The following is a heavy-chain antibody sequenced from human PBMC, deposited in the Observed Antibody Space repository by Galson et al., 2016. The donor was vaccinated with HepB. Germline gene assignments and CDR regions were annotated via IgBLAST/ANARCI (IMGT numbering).Heavy chain of an antibody. CDR1: GFTVSDNY. Sequence: SLRLSCAASGFTVSDNYITWVRQAPGKGLEWVSIIYDDGLTYYADSVKGQFTISRDNSKNTVYLQMNSLTAEDTAIYYCARDRVRGVVGSFHPWGQGTLVTVSS. J-gene: IGHJ5*02. CDR2: IYDDGLT. CDR3: ARDRVRGVVGSFHP. D-gene: IGHD3-10*01. V-gene: IGHV3-53*01.